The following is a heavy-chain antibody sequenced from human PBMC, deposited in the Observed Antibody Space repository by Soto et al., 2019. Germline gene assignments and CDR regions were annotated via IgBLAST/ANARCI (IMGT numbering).Heavy chain of an antibody. CDR3: ARGTFDPNGSAYH. CDR1: GYTFTSYG. D-gene: IGHD2-2*01. CDR2: ISPYNGNT. J-gene: IGHJ4*02. V-gene: IGHV1-18*04. Sequence: QVQLVQSGAEVKKPGASVKVSCKTSGYTFTSYGISWVRQAPGQGLEWMGWISPYNGNTNYAQKVQGRGTMTTDTSTMTAYTELMNLRSDDTAIYYVARGTFDPNGSAYHWGQGTLVTISS.